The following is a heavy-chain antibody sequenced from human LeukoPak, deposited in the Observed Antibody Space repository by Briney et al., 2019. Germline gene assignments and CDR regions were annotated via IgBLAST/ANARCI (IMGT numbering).Heavy chain of an antibody. CDR3: ARDRRWLRYYFDY. D-gene: IGHD5-24*01. J-gene: IGHJ4*02. Sequence: GGSLRLSCAASGFTFNNYWMHWVRQVPGKGLVWVSRISSDGSRTSYADSVKGRFTISRDNAKNTLYLQLNSLRAEDTAVYYCARDRRWLRYYFDYWGQGTLVTVSS. CDR2: ISSDGSRT. V-gene: IGHV3-74*01. CDR1: GFTFNNYW.